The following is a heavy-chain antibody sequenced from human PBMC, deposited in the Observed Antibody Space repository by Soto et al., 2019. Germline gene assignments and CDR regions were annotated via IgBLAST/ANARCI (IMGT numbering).Heavy chain of an antibody. CDR3: ARDPQGSYCYIDY. D-gene: IGHD3-10*01. J-gene: IGHJ4*02. CDR2: ISKDGNSK. Sequence: GGSLRLSCAASGFTFSNYAMHWFRQAPGKGLEWVTIISKDGNSKHYADSVKGRFTISRDNSKNTLFLQMNSLRAEDTAVYYCARDPQGSYCYIDYWGQGTPVTVYS. CDR1: GFTFSNYA. V-gene: IGHV3-30-3*01.